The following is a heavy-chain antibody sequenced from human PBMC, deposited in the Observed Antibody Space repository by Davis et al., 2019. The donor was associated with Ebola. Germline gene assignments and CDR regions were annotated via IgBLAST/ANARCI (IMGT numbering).Heavy chain of an antibody. D-gene: IGHD6-19*01. Sequence: PSETLSLTCVVSGDSDSSSSWWHWVRQPPGKGLEWVAVISYDGSNKYYADSVKGRFTISRDNSKNTLYLQMNSLRAEDTAVYYCARDRYSSGWYYYYGMDVWGQGTTVIVSS. CDR3: ARDRYSSGWYYYYGMDV. CDR1: GDSDSSSS. J-gene: IGHJ6*02. V-gene: IGHV3-30-3*01. CDR2: ISYDGSNK.